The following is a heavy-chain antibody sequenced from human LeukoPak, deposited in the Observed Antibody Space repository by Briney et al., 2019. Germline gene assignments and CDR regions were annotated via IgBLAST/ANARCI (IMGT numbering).Heavy chain of an antibody. CDR2: ISWNSGSI. CDR3: AGQQLARDY. D-gene: IGHD6-13*01. J-gene: IGHJ4*02. Sequence: SLRLSCAASGFTFDDYAMHWVRQAPGKGLEWVSGISWNSGSIGYADSVKGRFTISRDNAKNSLYLQMNSLRAEDTAVYYCAGQQLARDYWGQGTLVTVSS. V-gene: IGHV3-9*01. CDR1: GFTFDDYA.